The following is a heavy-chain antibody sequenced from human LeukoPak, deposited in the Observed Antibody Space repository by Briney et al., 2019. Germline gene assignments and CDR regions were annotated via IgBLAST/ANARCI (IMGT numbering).Heavy chain of an antibody. CDR3: ASGKYYYDDSASVNRASRTAFHI. Sequence: SETLSLTCSVSGDSTVGYYWGWIRQSPGRAPEWLAYVYRSGQSDYNSSLRGRVTVSLDRSKTQVSLRLRSLTAADTAVYYCASGKYYYDDSASVNRASRTAFHIWAQGTMVLVSS. J-gene: IGHJ3*02. CDR1: GDSTVGYY. CDR2: VYRSGQS. V-gene: IGHV4-59*12. D-gene: IGHD3-22*01.